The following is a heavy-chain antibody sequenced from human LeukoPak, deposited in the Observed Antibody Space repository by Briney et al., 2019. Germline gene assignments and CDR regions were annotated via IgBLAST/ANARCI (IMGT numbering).Heavy chain of an antibody. D-gene: IGHD3-16*01. V-gene: IGHV3-7*03. CDR3: ARGGGLDV. CDR1: GFTFSSYW. Sequence: GGSLRLSCAASGFTFSSYWMNWARQAPGRGLEWVASINHNGNVNYYVDFVKGRFTISRDNAKNSLYLQMSNLRAEDTAVYFCARGGGLDVWGQGATVTVSS. J-gene: IGHJ6*02. CDR2: INHNGNVN.